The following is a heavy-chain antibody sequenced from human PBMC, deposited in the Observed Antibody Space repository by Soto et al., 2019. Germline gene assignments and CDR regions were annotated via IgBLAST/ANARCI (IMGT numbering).Heavy chain of an antibody. Sequence: GGSLRLSCTVSGFAFNNYGINWVRQAPGKGLEWVSSISKSDYTYYSDSVKGRFTISRDNAKNSVSLQMNTLRVEDTAVYYCAREDSIIIPAVSDFWGQGTLVTVSS. J-gene: IGHJ4*02. D-gene: IGHD2-2*01. CDR1: GFAFNNYG. V-gene: IGHV3-21*01. CDR3: AREDSIIIPAVSDF. CDR2: ISKSDYT.